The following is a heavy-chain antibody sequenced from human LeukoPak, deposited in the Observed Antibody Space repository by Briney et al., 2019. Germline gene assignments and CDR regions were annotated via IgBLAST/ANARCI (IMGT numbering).Heavy chain of an antibody. CDR1: GYTFTSYD. CDR3: ARVLYVWGSRIVIPFRY. V-gene: IGHV1-8*03. J-gene: IGHJ4*02. D-gene: IGHD3-16*02. CDR2: MNPNSGNT. Sequence: GASVKVSCKASGYTFTSYDINWVRQATGQGLEWMGWMNPNSGNTGYAQKFQGGVTITRNTSISTAYMELSSLRSEDTAVYYCARVLYVWGSRIVIPFRYWGQGTLVTVSS.